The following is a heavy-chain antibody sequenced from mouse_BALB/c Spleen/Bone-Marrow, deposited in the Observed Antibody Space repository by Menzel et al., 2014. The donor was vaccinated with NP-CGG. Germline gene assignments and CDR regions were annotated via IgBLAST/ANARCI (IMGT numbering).Heavy chain of an antibody. CDR3: ARYYYGYYFDY. J-gene: IGHJ2*01. V-gene: IGHV14-3*02. CDR1: GFNIKDTY. D-gene: IGHD1-1*01. CDR2: IDPANGNT. Sequence: VQLKHSGAELVKPGASVKLSCTASGFNIKDTYMHWVKQRPEQGLEWIGRIDPANGNTKYDPKFQGKATITADTSSNTAYLQLSSLTSEDTAVYYCARYYYGYYFDYWGQGTTLTGSS.